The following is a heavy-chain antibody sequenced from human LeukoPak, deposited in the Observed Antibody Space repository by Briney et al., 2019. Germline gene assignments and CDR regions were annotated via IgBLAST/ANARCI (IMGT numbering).Heavy chain of an antibody. CDR3: ARARVAGPKRYNWFDP. V-gene: IGHV4-61*02. J-gene: IGHJ5*02. Sequence: PSETLSLTCTVSGGSISSGSYYWSWIRQPAGKGLEWIGRIYASGSTNYNPSLKSRVTISVDTSKNQFSLKLSSVTAADTAVYYCARARVAGPKRYNWFDPWGQGTLVTVSS. CDR1: GGSISSGSYY. D-gene: IGHD6-19*01. CDR2: IYASGST.